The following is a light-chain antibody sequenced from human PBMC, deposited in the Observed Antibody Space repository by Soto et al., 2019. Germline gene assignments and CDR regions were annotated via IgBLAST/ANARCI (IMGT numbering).Light chain of an antibody. J-gene: IGKJ1*01. V-gene: IGKV3-11*02. CDR3: QHRSSWPLT. CDR2: DAS. CDR1: QSVSTN. Sequence: EIVMTQSPVTLSVSPGERATLSCRASQSVSTNLAWYQQKPGQAPRLLIFDASTRATGIPARFSGSGSGRDFTLTISSLEPEDFAVYYCQHRSSWPLTFGQGTKVDI.